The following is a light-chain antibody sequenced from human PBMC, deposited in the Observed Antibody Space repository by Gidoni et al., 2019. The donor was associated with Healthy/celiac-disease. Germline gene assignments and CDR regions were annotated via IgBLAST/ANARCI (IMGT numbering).Light chain of an antibody. CDR2: GAS. J-gene: IGKJ2*01. CDR1: KSVSSSY. Sequence: EIVLTQSPGTLSLSPGERATLSCRASKSVSSSYLAWYQQKPGQAPRLLIYGASSRATGIPDRFSGSGSGPDFTLTISRLEPEDFAVYYCQQYGSSQYTCGQGTKLEIK. V-gene: IGKV3-20*01. CDR3: QQYGSSQYT.